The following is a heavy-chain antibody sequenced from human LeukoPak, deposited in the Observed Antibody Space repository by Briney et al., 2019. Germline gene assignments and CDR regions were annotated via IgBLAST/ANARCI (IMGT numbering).Heavy chain of an antibody. CDR2: ISWNSGSI. V-gene: IGHV3-9*01. J-gene: IGHJ4*02. CDR1: GFTFDDYA. CDR3: AKDMAGGYFDY. Sequence: QPGRSLRLSCAASGFTFDDYAMHWVRQAPGKGLEWVSGISWNSGSIGYADSVQGRFTISRDNAKNSLYLQMNSLRAEDTALYHCAKDMAGGYFDYWGQGTLVTVSS.